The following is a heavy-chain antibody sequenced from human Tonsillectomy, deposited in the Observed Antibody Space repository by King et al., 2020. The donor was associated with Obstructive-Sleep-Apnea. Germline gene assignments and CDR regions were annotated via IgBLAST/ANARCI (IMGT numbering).Heavy chain of an antibody. V-gene: IGHV4-34*01. J-gene: IGHJ4*02. CDR3: ARGGGAAMAAPFDY. CDR2: INHSGST. Sequence: VQLQQWGAGLLKPSETLSLTCAVYGVSFSGYYWSWIRQPPGKGLEWIGEINHSGSTNYNPSLKSRVTISVDTSKNQFPLKLSSVTAADTAVYYCARGGGAAMAAPFDYWGQGTLVTVSS. D-gene: IGHD5-18*01. CDR1: GVSFSGYY.